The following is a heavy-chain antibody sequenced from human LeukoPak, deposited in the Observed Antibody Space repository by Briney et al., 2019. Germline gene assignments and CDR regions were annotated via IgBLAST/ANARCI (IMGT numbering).Heavy chain of an antibody. CDR3: ARQSRSGWPYYFDY. D-gene: IGHD6-19*01. Sequence: PSETLSLTCAVYGGSFSGYYWSWIRQPPGKGLEWIGEINHSGSTNYNPSLKSRVTISVDTSKNQFSLKLSSVTAADTAVYYCARQSRSGWPYYFDYWGQGTLVTVSS. V-gene: IGHV4-34*01. J-gene: IGHJ4*02. CDR2: INHSGST. CDR1: GGSFSGYY.